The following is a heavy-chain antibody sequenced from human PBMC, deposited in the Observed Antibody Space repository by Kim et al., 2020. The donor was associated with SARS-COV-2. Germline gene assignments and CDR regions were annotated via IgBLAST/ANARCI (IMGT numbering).Heavy chain of an antibody. D-gene: IGHD6-19*01. Sequence: GGSLRLSCAASGFTFSNAWMSWVRQAPGKGLEWVGRIKSKTDGGTTDYAAPVKGRFTISRDDSKNTLYLQMNSLKTEDTAVYYCTTSSGWYRVSPFDYWGQGTLVTVSS. J-gene: IGHJ4*02. CDR2: IKSKTDGGTT. CDR3: TTSSGWYRVSPFDY. V-gene: IGHV3-15*01. CDR1: GFTFSNAW.